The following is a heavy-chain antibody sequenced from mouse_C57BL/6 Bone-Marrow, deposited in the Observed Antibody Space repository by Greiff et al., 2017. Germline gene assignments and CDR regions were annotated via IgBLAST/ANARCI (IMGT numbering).Heavy chain of an antibody. D-gene: IGHD3-2*02. CDR1: GYSITSGYD. CDR3: ARARREWFAY. CDR2: ISYSGST. Sequence: EVKLQESGPGMVKPSQSLSLTCTVTGYSITSGYDWHWIRHFPGNKLEWMGYISYSGSTNYNPSLKSRISITHDTSKNHFFLKLNSVTTEDTATYYCARARREWFAYWGQGTLVTVSA. J-gene: IGHJ3*01. V-gene: IGHV3-1*01.